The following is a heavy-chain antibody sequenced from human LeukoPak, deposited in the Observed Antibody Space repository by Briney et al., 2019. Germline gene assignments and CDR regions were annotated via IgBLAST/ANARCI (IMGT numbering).Heavy chain of an antibody. D-gene: IGHD2-2*01. V-gene: IGHV1-69*04. J-gene: IGHJ6*02. CDR1: GGTFSSYA. CDR3: ARVDCSSTSCYEVDYYYYGMDV. CDR2: IIPILGIA. Sequence: ASVKVSCKASGGTFSSYAISWVRQAPGQGLEWMGRIIPILGIANYAQKFQGRVTITADKSTSTAYMELSSLRSEDTAVYYCARVDCSSTSCYEVDYYYYGMDVWGQGTTVTVSS.